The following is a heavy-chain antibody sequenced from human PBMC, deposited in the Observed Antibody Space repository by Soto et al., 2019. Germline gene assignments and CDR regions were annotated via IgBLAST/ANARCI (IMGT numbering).Heavy chain of an antibody. Sequence: SETLSLTCFVSGYSITAGGYYWSWIRHHPGKGLEWIGSFYSSGSIIYNPSLRSRVSISGDTSSNQFSTSLTSVTAADTARYYCARMYSSGSGWFHPWGQGTLVTVSS. CDR2: FYSSGSI. CDR3: ARMYSSGSGWFHP. CDR1: GYSITAGGYY. D-gene: IGHD6-19*01. J-gene: IGHJ5*02. V-gene: IGHV4-31*03.